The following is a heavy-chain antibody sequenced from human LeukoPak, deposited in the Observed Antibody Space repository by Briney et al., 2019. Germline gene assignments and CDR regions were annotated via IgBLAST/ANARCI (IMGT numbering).Heavy chain of an antibody. V-gene: IGHV6-1*01. Sequence: SQTLSLTCAISGDSVSSNSVTWNWIRQSPSRGLEWLGRTYYRSTWYNDYAVSVGGRITVNPDTSKNQFSLHLNSVTPEDTAVYYCARRLTQYDCFDPWGQEILVTVSS. CDR2: TYYRSTWYN. CDR3: ARRLTQYDCFDP. J-gene: IGHJ5*02. D-gene: IGHD2-2*01. CDR1: GDSVSSNSVT.